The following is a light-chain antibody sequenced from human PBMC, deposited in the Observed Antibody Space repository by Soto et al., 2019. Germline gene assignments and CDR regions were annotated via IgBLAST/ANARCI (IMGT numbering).Light chain of an antibody. CDR2: DTS. J-gene: IGKJ1*01. V-gene: IGKV3-11*01. CDR3: QQRSNWPPT. Sequence: EIVLTQSPATLSSSPGERATLSCRASQTVSSKLAWYQHKPGQAPRLLIYDTSNRAGGIPARFSGSGSGTDFTLTISSLEPEDFAVYYCQQRSNWPPTFGQGTKVDIK. CDR1: QTVSSK.